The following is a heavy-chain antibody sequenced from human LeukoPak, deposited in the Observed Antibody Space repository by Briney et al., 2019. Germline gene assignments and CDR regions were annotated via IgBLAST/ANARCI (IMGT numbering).Heavy chain of an antibody. CDR3: ARHHRSDYDFWSGHDAFDL. D-gene: IGHD3-3*01. J-gene: IGHJ3*01. Sequence: KPSETLSLTCTVSGGSISSYYWSWIRQPPGKGLECIGYIYASGSTNYNPSLKSRVTISVDTSKNQFSLKLSSVTAADTAVYYCARHHRSDYDFWSGHDAFDLWGQGTMVTVSS. CDR2: IYASGST. V-gene: IGHV4-4*09. CDR1: GGSISSYY.